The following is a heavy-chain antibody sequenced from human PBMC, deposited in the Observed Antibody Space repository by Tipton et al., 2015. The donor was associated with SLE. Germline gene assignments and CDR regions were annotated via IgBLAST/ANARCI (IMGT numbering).Heavy chain of an antibody. V-gene: IGHV3-30*04. CDR1: EFTFSIYA. Sequence: SLRLSCAASEFTFSIYAMHWVRQAPGKGLEWVAVISYDGSDKYYADSVKGRFTISRDNSKNTPYLQMNSLRAEDTAVYHCARDSADFWSGYYGYYYYMDVWGKGTTVTVSS. CDR2: ISYDGSDK. D-gene: IGHD3-3*01. J-gene: IGHJ6*03. CDR3: ARDSADFWSGYYGYYYYMDV.